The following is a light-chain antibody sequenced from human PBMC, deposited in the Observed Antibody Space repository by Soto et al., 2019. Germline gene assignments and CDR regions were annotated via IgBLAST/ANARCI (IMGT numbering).Light chain of an antibody. Sequence: DIQMTQSPSSLSASVGDRVTITCRASESINRYLNWYQQKPGKAPKLLIYAASTSLSGVTSRFSGSGSGTDFTLTITSLQLDDFATYYCQQSYSNPLTFGGGTKVDIK. V-gene: IGKV1-39*01. J-gene: IGKJ4*01. CDR3: QQSYSNPLT. CDR2: AAS. CDR1: ESINRY.